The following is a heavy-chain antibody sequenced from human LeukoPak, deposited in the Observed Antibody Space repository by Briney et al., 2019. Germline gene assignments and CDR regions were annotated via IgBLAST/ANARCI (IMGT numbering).Heavy chain of an antibody. J-gene: IGHJ5*01. CDR3: ARPYTLGWFDS. CDR1: GGSISSYY. Sequence: PSETPSLTCTVSGGSISSYYWSWIRQPPGKGLEWIGYIYDSGNTKYSPSLKSRITISVDTSKNQFSLKLNSVTAADTAVYYCARPYTLGWFDSWGQGTLVTVSS. D-gene: IGHD7-27*01. V-gene: IGHV4-59*13. CDR2: IYDSGNT.